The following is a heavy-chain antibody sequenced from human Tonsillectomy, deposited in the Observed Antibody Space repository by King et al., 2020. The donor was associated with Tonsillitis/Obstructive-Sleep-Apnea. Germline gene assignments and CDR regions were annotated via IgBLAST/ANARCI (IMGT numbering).Heavy chain of an antibody. J-gene: IGHJ6*02. Sequence: VQLVESGGGVVQPGRSLRLSCAASGFTFSSYGMHWVRQAPGKGLEWVAIISYDGSNKCYADSVKGRFTISRDNSKNTLYLQMNSLRAEDTAVYYCGKAPYDSRIYYYYYYGMDVWGQGTTVTVSS. CDR3: GKAPYDSRIYYYYYYGMDV. D-gene: IGHD3-22*01. CDR2: ISYDGSNK. V-gene: IGHV3-30*18. CDR1: GFTFSSYG.